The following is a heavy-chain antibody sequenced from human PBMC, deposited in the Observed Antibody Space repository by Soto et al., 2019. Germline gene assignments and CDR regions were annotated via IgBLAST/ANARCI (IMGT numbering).Heavy chain of an antibody. V-gene: IGHV3-66*01. CDR2: IYSGGVT. D-gene: IGHD4-17*01. J-gene: IGHJ4*02. CDR1: GFTVSNNY. CDR3: AKRGTTVTTSLWY. Sequence: EVQLVESGGGLVQPGGSLRLSCAAYGFTVSNNYMCWVRQAPGKGLEWVSLIYSGGVTHYADSVRGRFTISRDNSRTTLYLQMTSLRADDTAVYYCAKRGTTVTTSLWYWGQGTLVTVSS.